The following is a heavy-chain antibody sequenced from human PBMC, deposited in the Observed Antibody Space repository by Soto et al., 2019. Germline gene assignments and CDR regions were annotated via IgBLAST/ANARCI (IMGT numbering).Heavy chain of an antibody. J-gene: IGHJ5*02. D-gene: IGHD6-13*01. Sequence: QVQLQQWGAGLLKPSETLSLTCAVYGGSFSGYYWSWIRQPPGKGLEWIGEINHSGSTNYNPPLKSRGPISVDTSKNQFALQLSSVTAADTAVYYCARAVAAAGYPTWGQGTLVTVSS. CDR3: ARAVAAAGYPT. CDR2: INHSGST. V-gene: IGHV4-34*01. CDR1: GGSFSGYY.